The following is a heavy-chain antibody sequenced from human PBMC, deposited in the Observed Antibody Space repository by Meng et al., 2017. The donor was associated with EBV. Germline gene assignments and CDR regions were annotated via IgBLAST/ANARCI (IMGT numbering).Heavy chain of an antibody. V-gene: IGHV1-46*01. J-gene: IGHJ4*02. Sequence: VQSGQAGAEVKKPGASVKVSCKASGYTFTSYYLHWVRQAPGQGLEWMGIIIPAGGNTNYAQKFRGRFTMTRDTSTSTVYMDLSILTSEDTAVYYCVRELVGGTFDYWGQGTLVTVSS. CDR3: VRELVGGTFDY. D-gene: IGHD1/OR15-1a*01. CDR1: GYTFTSYY. CDR2: IIPAGGNT.